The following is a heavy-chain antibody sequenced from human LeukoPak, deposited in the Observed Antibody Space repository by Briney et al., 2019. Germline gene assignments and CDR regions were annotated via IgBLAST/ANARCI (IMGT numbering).Heavy chain of an antibody. CDR3: ARPDCSSTSCYSGHAFHV. CDR1: GFTFSDYY. D-gene: IGHD2-2*01. Sequence: GGSLRLSCTASGFTFSDYYMSWLRQAPGKGLEWVSYIRSSDTIYYADSVKGRFTIARDSAKNSLFLEMNSLRAEDTAVYFWARPDCSSTSCYSGHAFHVWGQGTMVTVSS. CDR2: IRSSDTI. V-gene: IGHV3-11*01. J-gene: IGHJ3*01.